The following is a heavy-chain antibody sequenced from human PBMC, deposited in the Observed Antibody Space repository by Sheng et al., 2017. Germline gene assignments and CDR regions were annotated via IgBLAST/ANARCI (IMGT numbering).Heavy chain of an antibody. Sequence: QVQLVQSGAEVKKPGASVKVSCKASGYTFTGYYMHWVRQAPGQGLEWMGWINPNSGGTNYAQKFQGRVTMTRDTSISTAYMELSRLRSDDTAVYYCARDRTSYDFWSGRKGNDAFDIWGQGTMVTVSS. J-gene: IGHJ3*02. D-gene: IGHD3-3*01. CDR2: INPNSGGT. CDR3: ARDRTSYDFWSGRKGNDAFDI. V-gene: IGHV1-2*02. CDR1: GYTFTGYY.